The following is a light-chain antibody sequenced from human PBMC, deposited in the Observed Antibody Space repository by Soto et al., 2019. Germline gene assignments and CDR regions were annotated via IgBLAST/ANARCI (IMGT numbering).Light chain of an antibody. J-gene: IGLJ3*02. CDR3: GSWDNTQSGV. CDR2: DND. Sequence: QSVLTQPPSVSAAPGQRITISCSGSGSNIGGFSVSWYQQLPGTAAKLLIYDNDKPPSGIPDRFSGSTSGTSATLTITTLQTVDEAHYFCGSWDNTQSGVFGAGTKLTVL. CDR1: GSNIGGFS. V-gene: IGLV1-51*01.